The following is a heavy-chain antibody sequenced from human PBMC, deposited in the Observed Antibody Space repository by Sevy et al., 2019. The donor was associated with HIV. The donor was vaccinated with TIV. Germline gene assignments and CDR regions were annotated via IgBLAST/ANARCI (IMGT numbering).Heavy chain of an antibody. CDR2: ISSSGSTI. CDR3: AGAPRGSYYQLPLYFDY. V-gene: IGHV3-48*03. D-gene: IGHD3-10*01. CDR1: GFTFSSYE. Sequence: GGSLRLSCAASGFTFSSYEMNWVRQAPGKGLEWVSYISSSGSTIYYADSVKGRFTISRDNAKNSLYLQMNSLRAEDTAVSYCAGAPRGSYYQLPLYFDYWGQGTLVTVSS. J-gene: IGHJ4*02.